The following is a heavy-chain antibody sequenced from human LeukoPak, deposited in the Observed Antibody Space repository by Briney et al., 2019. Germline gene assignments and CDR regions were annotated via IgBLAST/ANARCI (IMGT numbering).Heavy chain of an antibody. CDR2: INAYTGNT. J-gene: IGHJ4*02. CDR3: ARGAGGDGFNPDY. V-gene: IGHV1-18*01. CDR1: GYRLSYYG. Sequence: ASVKVSCKASGYRLSYYGISWVRQAPGQGLEWMGWINAYTGNTNYAQKLQGRVTMTTDTSTSTAYMELRSLRSDDTAVYYCARGAGGDGFNPDYWGQGTLVTVSS. D-gene: IGHD5-24*01.